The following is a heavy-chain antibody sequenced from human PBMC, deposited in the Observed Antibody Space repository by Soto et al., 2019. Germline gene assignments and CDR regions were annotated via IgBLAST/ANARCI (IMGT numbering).Heavy chain of an antibody. Sequence: QVQLVQSGAEGKEPGDSVRVSCEASGYTFTAYYIHWVRQAPGQGLEWMGWINPKFGDTTYAQDFQGRVSMTRDMSISTVYMELSSLTSDDTAIYYCARNMDYYYGRGSGNGHGVWGQGTTVTVFS. V-gene: IGHV1-2*02. J-gene: IGHJ6*02. CDR1: GYTFTAYY. D-gene: IGHD3-10*02. CDR2: INPKFGDT. CDR3: ARNMDYYYGRGSGNGHGV.